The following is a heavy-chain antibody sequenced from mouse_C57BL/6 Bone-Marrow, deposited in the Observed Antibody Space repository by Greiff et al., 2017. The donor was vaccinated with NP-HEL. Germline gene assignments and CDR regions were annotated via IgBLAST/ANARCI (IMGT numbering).Heavy chain of an antibody. CDR1: GYTFTSYW. J-gene: IGHJ2*01. CDR2: INPSNGGT. Sequence: VQLQQPGTELVKPGASVKLSCKASGYTFTSYWMHWVKQRPGQGLEWIGNINPSNGGTNYNEKFKSKATLTVDKSSSTAYMQLSSLTSEASAVYYCAREGLLWLRLYYFDYWGQGTTLTVSS. D-gene: IGHD2-9*01. V-gene: IGHV1-53*01. CDR3: AREGLLWLRLYYFDY.